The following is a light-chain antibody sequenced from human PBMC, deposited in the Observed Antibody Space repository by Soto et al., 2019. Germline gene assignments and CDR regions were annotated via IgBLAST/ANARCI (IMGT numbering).Light chain of an antibody. J-gene: IGLJ2*01. CDR3: QSYDSRNHLVV. Sequence: NFMLTQPHSVSESPGKTVTISCTRSSGSIATNYVHWYQQRPGSAPTTALYDTNRRPSGVPDRFSGSIDRSSNSASRTNSGLKTEDEAVYFCQSYDSRNHLVVLGGGTKLTVL. V-gene: IGLV6-57*04. CDR1: SGSIATNY. CDR2: DTN.